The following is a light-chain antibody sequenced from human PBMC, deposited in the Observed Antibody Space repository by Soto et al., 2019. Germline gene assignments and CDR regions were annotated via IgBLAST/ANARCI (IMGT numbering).Light chain of an antibody. J-gene: IGKJ5*01. CDR1: QDIRSY. Sequence: EIQLTQAPSILSTSAGDTGTITCRASQDIRSYLAWYQQKEGRAPKXLIYAASTLQSEVPSRFSGSGSGTEFNLTISSLQPEDFATYYCQQLNSFPITFGQGTRLEIK. CDR3: QQLNSFPIT. CDR2: AAS. V-gene: IGKV1-9*01.